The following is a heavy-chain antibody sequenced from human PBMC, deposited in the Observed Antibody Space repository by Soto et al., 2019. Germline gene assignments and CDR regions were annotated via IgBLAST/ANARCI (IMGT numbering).Heavy chain of an antibody. Sequence: ASVKVSCKASGYTFTGYYMHWVRQAPGQGLEWMGWINPNSGGTNYAQKFQGWVTMTRDTSISTAYMELSRLRSDDTAVYYCAREPYYYFLSGPRLRPYVMDVWAQGTTVTVS. V-gene: IGHV1-2*04. CDR2: INPNSGGT. J-gene: IGHJ6*02. CDR1: GYTFTGYY. CDR3: AREPYYYFLSGPRLRPYVMDV. D-gene: IGHD3-3*01.